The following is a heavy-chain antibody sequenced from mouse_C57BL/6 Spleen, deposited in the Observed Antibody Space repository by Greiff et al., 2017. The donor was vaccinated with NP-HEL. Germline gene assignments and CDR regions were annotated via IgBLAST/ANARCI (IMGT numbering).Heavy chain of an antibody. V-gene: IGHV1-54*01. CDR2: INPGSGGT. Sequence: QVQLQQSGAELVRPGTSVKVSCKASGYAFTNYLIEWVKQRPGQGLEWIGVINPGSGGTNYNEKFKGKATLTADKSSSTAYMQLSSLTSADSAVYFCARGENWSDYWGQGTTLTVSS. J-gene: IGHJ2*01. D-gene: IGHD4-1*01. CDR1: GYAFTNYL. CDR3: ARGENWSDY.